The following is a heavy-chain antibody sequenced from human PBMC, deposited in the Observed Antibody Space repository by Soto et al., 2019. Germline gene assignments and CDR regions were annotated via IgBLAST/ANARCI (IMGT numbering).Heavy chain of an antibody. CDR1: GGTFSSYT. V-gene: IGHV1-69*02. D-gene: IGHD3-10*01. J-gene: IGHJ6*02. CDR3: ARGYYYGSGSLPRYYYYGMDV. CDR2: IIPILGIA. Sequence: ASVKVSCKASGGTFSSYTISWVRQAPGQGLEWMGRIIPILGIANYAQKFQGRVTITADKSTSTAYMELSSLRSEDTAVYYCARGYYYGSGSLPRYYYYGMDVWGQGTTVTVSS.